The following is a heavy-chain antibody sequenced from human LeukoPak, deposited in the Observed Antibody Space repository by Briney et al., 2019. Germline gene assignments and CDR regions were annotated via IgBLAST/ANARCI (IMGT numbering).Heavy chain of an antibody. D-gene: IGHD6-19*01. CDR2: IIPIFGTA. Sequence: SVKVSCKASGGTFSSYAISWVRQAPGQGLEWMGGIIPIFGTANYAQKFQGRVTITADESTSTAYMELSSLRSEDTAVYYCARDRFRGYSSGWYGVGYDYWGQGTLVPASS. CDR3: ARDRFRGYSSGWYGVGYDY. J-gene: IGHJ4*02. CDR1: GGTFSSYA. V-gene: IGHV1-69*13.